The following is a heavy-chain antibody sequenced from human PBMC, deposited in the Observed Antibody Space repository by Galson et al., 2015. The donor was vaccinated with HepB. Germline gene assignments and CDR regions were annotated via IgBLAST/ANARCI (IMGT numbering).Heavy chain of an antibody. D-gene: IGHD3-22*01. J-gene: IGHJ3*02. Sequence: SVKLSCKASGGTFSSYTISWVRQAPGQGLEWMGRIIPILGIANYAQKVKGRVTITADKSKSTAYMEMSSLRSEDTAVYYCASTPNCEDSSGDDAFEIWGQGTMVTVSS. CDR3: ASTPNCEDSSGDDAFEI. CDR2: IIPILGIA. CDR1: GGTFSSYT. V-gene: IGHV1-69*02.